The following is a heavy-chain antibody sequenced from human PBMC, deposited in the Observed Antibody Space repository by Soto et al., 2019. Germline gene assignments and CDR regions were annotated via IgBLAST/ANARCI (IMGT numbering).Heavy chain of an antibody. J-gene: IGHJ4*02. Sequence: ASVKVSCKASGYTFTSYCSSWVRQAPGQGLEWMGWISAYNGNTNYAQKLQGRVTMSRNTSTSTAYMELSSLRSEDTAVYYCARVVRAAAGTGPYCFDYWGQGTLVTVSS. CDR1: GYTFTSYC. V-gene: IGHV1-18*01. CDR2: ISAYNGNT. D-gene: IGHD6-13*01. CDR3: ARVVRAAAGTGPYCFDY.